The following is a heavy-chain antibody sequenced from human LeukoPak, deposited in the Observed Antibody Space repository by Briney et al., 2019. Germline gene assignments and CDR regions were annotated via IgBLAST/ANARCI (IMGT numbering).Heavy chain of an antibody. CDR2: IYYSGST. D-gene: IGHD4-11*01. Sequence: SETLSLTCSVSGGSINSYYWSWIRQPPGKGLEWIGYIYYSGSTNYNPSLKSRVTISVDTSKNQFSLKLSSVTAADTAVYYCARHDYLTHFDYWGQGTLVTVSS. V-gene: IGHV4-59*08. J-gene: IGHJ4*02. CDR1: GGSINSYY. CDR3: ARHDYLTHFDY.